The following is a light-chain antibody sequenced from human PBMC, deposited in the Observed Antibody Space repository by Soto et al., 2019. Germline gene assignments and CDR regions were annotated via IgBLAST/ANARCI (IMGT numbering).Light chain of an antibody. J-gene: IGKJ5*01. Sequence: EILMTQSPTTLSVSPRERATLSCTASQSVSSNLAWYQQKPGQAPRLLIYGASTRATGIPARFSGSGSGTEFTLTISSLQSEDFAVYYCQQYNNWPPITFGQGTRLEIK. CDR2: GAS. V-gene: IGKV3-15*01. CDR1: QSVSSN. CDR3: QQYNNWPPIT.